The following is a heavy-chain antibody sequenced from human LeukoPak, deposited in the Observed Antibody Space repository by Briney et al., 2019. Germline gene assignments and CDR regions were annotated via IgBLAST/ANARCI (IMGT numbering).Heavy chain of an antibody. CDR2: IYYSGST. J-gene: IGHJ4*02. V-gene: IGHV4-59*01. D-gene: IGHD6-19*01. Sequence: PSETLSPTCTVSGDSISSYYWSWIRQPPGKGLEWIGYIYYSGSTNYNPSLKSRVTISVDTSKNQFSLNLSSVTAADTAVYYCARSERYNSGWYFYFDYWGQRTLVTVSS. CDR3: ARSERYNSGWYFYFDY. CDR1: GDSISSYY.